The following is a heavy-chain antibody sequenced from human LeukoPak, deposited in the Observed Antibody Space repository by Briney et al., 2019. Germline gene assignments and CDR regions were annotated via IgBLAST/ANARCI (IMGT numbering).Heavy chain of an antibody. V-gene: IGHV3-33*01. CDR1: GLIFSSYG. Sequence: GGSLRLSCEASGLIFSSYGMGWVRQAPGKGLEWVAVIWYDGSDKYYADSVKGRFTISRDNSKNTLYLQMNSLRAEDTAVYYCARGPLGGSGRNGLDVWGQGTTVTVSS. CDR3: ARGPLGGSGRNGLDV. D-gene: IGHD3-10*01. J-gene: IGHJ6*02. CDR2: IWYDGSDK.